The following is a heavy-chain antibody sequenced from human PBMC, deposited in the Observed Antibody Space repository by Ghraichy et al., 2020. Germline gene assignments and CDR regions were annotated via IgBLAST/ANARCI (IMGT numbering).Heavy chain of an antibody. CDR2: SSHSGTT. Sequence: SETLSLTCAVSGVSISSSNWWSWVRQSPGKGLEWIAESSHSGTTNYNPSLESRVTISVDKSKNEFSLKLSSVTAADTAVYYCAGQGGYYLHYWGQGTLVIVSS. CDR3: AGQGGYYLHY. D-gene: IGHD3-10*02. V-gene: IGHV4-4*02. CDR1: GVSISSSNW. J-gene: IGHJ4*02.